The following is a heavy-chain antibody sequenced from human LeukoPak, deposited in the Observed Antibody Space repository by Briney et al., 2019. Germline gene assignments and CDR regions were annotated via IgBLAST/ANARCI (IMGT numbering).Heavy chain of an antibody. V-gene: IGHV3-43*02. D-gene: IGHD3-22*01. CDR2: ISGDGGST. CDR3: AKDFLFTYYYDSSGYFDY. J-gene: IGHJ4*02. CDR1: GFTFDDYA. Sequence: GGSLRLSCAASGFTFDDYAMHWVRQAPGKGLEWVSLISGDGGSTYYADSVKGRFTISRDNSKNSLYLQMNSLGTEDTALYYCAKDFLFTYYYDSSGYFDYWGQGTLVTVSS.